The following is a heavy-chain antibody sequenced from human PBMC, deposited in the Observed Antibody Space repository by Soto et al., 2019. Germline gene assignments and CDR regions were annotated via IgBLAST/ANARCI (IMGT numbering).Heavy chain of an antibody. J-gene: IGHJ4*02. CDR1: GFSLSTTGVG. D-gene: IGHD3-10*01. CDR2: IYWDDDK. V-gene: IGHV2-5*02. CDR3: AHRLGGSGSYVFDY. Sequence: QITLKESGPTLVKPSQTLTLTCTFSGFSLSTTGVGVGWIRQPPGKTLEWLALIYWDDDKHYSPSLKSRLTLTKDTSKNQVVLTMTNVDPVDTATYYCAHRLGGSGSYVFDYWGQGTLVTVSS.